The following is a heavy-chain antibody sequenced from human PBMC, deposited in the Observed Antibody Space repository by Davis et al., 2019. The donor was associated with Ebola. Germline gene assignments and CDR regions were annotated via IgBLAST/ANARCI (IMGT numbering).Heavy chain of an antibody. J-gene: IGHJ6*02. D-gene: IGHD3-10*01. Sequence: PSETLSLTCTVSGGSISSGGYYWTWIRQHPGKGLEWIGYIHHSGTTYYNPSLKSRVTISVETSKNQFSLKLSSVTAADTAVYYCARATYYYGSGSLYYYYYGMDVWGQGTTVTVSS. CDR2: IHHSGTT. CDR1: GGSISSGGYY. CDR3: ARATYYYGSGSLYYYYYGMDV. V-gene: IGHV4-31*03.